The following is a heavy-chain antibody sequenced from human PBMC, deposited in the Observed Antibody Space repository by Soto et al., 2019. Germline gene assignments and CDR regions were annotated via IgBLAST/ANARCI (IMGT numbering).Heavy chain of an antibody. CDR2: ISGSGGSI. V-gene: IGHV3-23*01. J-gene: IGHJ4*02. CDR1: GFTFKNYA. Sequence: GGSLRLSCAASGFTFKNYAMSWVRQAPGKGLEWVSVISGSGGSIYYADSVKGRFTISRDNSKNTVNLQMHNLRVEDTAVYYCARGGKNGHCSSTACYVPIDYWGQGTLVTVSS. CDR3: ARGGKNGHCSSTACYVPIDY. D-gene: IGHD2-2*01.